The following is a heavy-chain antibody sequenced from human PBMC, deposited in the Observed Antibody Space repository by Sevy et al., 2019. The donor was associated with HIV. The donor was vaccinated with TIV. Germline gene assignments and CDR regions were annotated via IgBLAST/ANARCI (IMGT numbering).Heavy chain of an antibody. J-gene: IGHJ3*02. CDR3: AKRERSYYDSSGNYDVFDI. CDR2: ISYDGSDK. Sequence: WGSLRLSCAASGFDFSTYGMHWVRQAPGKGLEWVAFISYDGSDKWYQDSVKGRFTISRDNSKITLYLQMNSLRVEDTAVYYCAKRERSYYDSSGNYDVFDIWGQGTKVTVSS. V-gene: IGHV3-33*03. CDR1: GFDFSTYG. D-gene: IGHD3-22*01.